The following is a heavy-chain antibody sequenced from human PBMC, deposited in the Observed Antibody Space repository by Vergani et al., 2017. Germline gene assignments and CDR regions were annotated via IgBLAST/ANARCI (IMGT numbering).Heavy chain of an antibody. V-gene: IGHV3-30*02. D-gene: IGHD2-15*01. Sequence: QVQLVESGGGVVQPGGSLRLSCAASGVSFSSFGMHWVRQAPGKGLEWVAFIRYDGSDKYYVDSVKGRFTISRDNSKNTLYLQVDSLRAEDTAVYYCAKDELGFCGDISYLAMDVWGQGTTVSVSS. J-gene: IGHJ6*02. CDR2: IRYDGSDK. CDR3: AKDELGFCGDISYLAMDV. CDR1: GVSFSSFG.